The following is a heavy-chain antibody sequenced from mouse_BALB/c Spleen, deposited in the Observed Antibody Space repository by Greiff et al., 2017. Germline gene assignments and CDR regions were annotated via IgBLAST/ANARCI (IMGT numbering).Heavy chain of an antibody. CDR2: INSDGGST. CDR3: ARRGYYYGSSYGYFDV. CDR1: EYEFPSHD. J-gene: IGHJ1*01. Sequence: DVMLVESGGGLVQPGESLKLSCESNEYEFPSHDMSWVRKTPEKRLELVAAINSDGGSTYYPDTMERRFIISRDNTKKTLYLQMSSLRSEDTALYYCARRGYYYGSSYGYFDVWGAGTTVTVSS. D-gene: IGHD1-1*01. V-gene: IGHV5-2*03.